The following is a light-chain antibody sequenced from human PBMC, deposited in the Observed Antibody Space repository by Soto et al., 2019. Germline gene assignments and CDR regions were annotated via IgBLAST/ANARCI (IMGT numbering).Light chain of an antibody. Sequence: QSVLTQPPSASGTPGQRVTISCSGSSSNIGSNTVNWYQQLPGTAPNLLIYSNNQRPSGVPDRFSGSKSGTSASLAISGLQSEDEADYYCAAWDDSLNGPGYVFGTGTKLTVL. CDR1: SSNIGSNT. CDR3: AAWDDSLNGPGYV. CDR2: SNN. V-gene: IGLV1-44*01. J-gene: IGLJ1*01.